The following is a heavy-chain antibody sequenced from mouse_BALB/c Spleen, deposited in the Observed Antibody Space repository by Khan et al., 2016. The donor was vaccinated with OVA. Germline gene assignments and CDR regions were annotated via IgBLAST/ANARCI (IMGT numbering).Heavy chain of an antibody. J-gene: IGHJ3*01. V-gene: IGHV5-6*01. D-gene: IGHD4-1*01. CDR3: ASHLTGSFAY. CDR2: ISSGGDYT. CDR1: GFTFSSYS. Sequence: EVELVESGGDLVKPGGSLKLSCAASGFTFSSYSMSWVRQTPDKRLEWVATISSGGDYTYYPDSVKGRFTIYRDNAKNTLYLQMSSLKSEDTAMYYCASHLTGSFAYWGQGTLVTVSA.